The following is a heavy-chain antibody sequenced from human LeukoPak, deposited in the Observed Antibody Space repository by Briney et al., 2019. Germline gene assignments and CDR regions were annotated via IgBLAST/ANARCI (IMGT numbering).Heavy chain of an antibody. D-gene: IGHD3-3*01. CDR2: INSDGSST. CDR3: ARTVHFWSRPGFDY. J-gene: IGHJ4*02. Sequence: GGSLRLSCAASGFTFSSYWMHWVRQAPEKGLVWVSRINSDGSSTSYADSVKGRFTISRDNAKNTLYLQMNSLRAEDTAVYYCARTVHFWSRPGFDYWGQGTLVTVSS. V-gene: IGHV3-74*01. CDR1: GFTFSSYW.